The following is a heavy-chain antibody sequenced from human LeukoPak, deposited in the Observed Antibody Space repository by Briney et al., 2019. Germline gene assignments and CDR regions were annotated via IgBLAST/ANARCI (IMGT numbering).Heavy chain of an antibody. J-gene: IGHJ4*02. Sequence: GGSLRLSCAASGFTFSSYWMHWVRQAPGKGLEWVAVISYDGSNKYYADSVKGRFTISRDNSKNTLYLQMNSLRAEDTAVYYCARVAAAGLFIDYWGQGTLVTVSS. V-gene: IGHV3-30*03. CDR3: ARVAAAGLFIDY. CDR1: GFTFSSYW. D-gene: IGHD6-13*01. CDR2: ISYDGSNK.